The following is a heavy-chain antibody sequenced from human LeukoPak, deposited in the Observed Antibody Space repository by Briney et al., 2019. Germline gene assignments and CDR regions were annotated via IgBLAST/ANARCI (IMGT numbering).Heavy chain of an antibody. Sequence: PGGSLRLSCAASGFTFSSYSMNWVRQAPGKGLEWVSSISSSSSCIYYADSVKGRFTISRDNAKNSLYLQMNSLRAEDTAVYYCARAARDCSGGSCPYYFDYWGQGTLVTVSS. CDR2: ISSSSSCI. V-gene: IGHV3-21*01. CDR3: ARAARDCSGGSCPYYFDY. D-gene: IGHD2-15*01. CDR1: GFTFSSYS. J-gene: IGHJ4*02.